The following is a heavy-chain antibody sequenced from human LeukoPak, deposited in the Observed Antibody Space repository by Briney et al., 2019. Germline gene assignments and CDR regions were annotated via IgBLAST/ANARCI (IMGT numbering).Heavy chain of an antibody. CDR1: GYTFTSYG. V-gene: IGHV1-18*04. Sequence: ASVKVSCKASGYTFTSYGISWVRQAPGQGLEWMGWISAYNGNTNYAQKLQGRVTMTTDTSTSTAYMELRSLRSDDTAVYYCARANPLYCSSTTCLFDYWGQGTLVTVSS. CDR3: ARANPLYCSSTTCLFDY. D-gene: IGHD2-2*01. CDR2: ISAYNGNT. J-gene: IGHJ4*02.